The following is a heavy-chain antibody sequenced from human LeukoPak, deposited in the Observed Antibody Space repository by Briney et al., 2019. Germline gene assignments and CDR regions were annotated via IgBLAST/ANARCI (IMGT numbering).Heavy chain of an antibody. CDR2: IYPRDSET. CDR1: GYTFTHQW. J-gene: IGHJ4*02. V-gene: IGHV5-51*01. D-gene: IGHD3-10*01. CDR3: ARHSDVIGAI. Sequence: GESLRISCKASGYTFTHQWIGWVRQMSGSGLEWMGIIYPRDSETIYSPSFQGHVTISADTSINTAYLEWSSLEASDTAIYYCARHSDVIGAIWGQGTLVTVSS.